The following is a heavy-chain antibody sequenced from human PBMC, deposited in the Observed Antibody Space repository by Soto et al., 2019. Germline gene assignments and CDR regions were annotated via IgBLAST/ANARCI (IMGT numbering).Heavy chain of an antibody. Sequence: ASVKVSCKASGYTFTGYYMHWVRQAPGQGLEWMGWINPNSGGTNYAQKFQGWVTMTRDTSISTAYMELSRLRSDDTAVYYCARELGYCSGGSCYPRSGGMDVWGQGTTVTVSS. J-gene: IGHJ6*02. CDR1: GYTFTGYY. CDR2: INPNSGGT. V-gene: IGHV1-2*04. D-gene: IGHD2-15*01. CDR3: ARELGYCSGGSCYPRSGGMDV.